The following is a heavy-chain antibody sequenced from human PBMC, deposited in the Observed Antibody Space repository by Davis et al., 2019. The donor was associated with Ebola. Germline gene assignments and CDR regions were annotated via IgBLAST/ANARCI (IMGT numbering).Heavy chain of an antibody. J-gene: IGHJ4*02. Sequence: PGGSLRLSCAASGFTFSSYSMNWVRQAPGKGLEWVSSISSSSSYIYYADSVKGRFTISRDNAKNSLYLQMNSLRAEDTAVYYCARDSHNQYYFDYWGQGTLVTVSS. CDR3: ARDSHNQYYFDY. CDR1: GFTFSSYS. V-gene: IGHV3-21*01. CDR2: ISSSSSYI. D-gene: IGHD1-14*01.